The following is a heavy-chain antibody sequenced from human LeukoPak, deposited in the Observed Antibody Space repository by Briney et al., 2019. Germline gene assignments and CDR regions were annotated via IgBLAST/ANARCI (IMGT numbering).Heavy chain of an antibody. J-gene: IGHJ3*02. CDR2: ISSSATTI. V-gene: IGHV3-48*03. D-gene: IGHD2-2*01. Sequence: GGSLRLSCAASGFTFSTSEMNWVRQAPGKGLEWVSYISSSATTIYYTDSVKGRFTISRDNTKNSLYLQMNSLRVEDTAVYYCAREYLGAFDIWGQGTMVTVSS. CDR1: GFTFSTSE. CDR3: AREYLGAFDI.